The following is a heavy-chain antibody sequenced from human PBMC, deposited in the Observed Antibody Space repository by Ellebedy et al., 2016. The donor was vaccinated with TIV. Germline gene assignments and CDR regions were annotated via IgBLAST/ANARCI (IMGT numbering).Heavy chain of an antibody. D-gene: IGHD5-12*01. CDR3: ARPAAPLRGYSGYADAFHI. CDR2: IYPADSET. Sequence: GESLKISCKGSGYSFTSYWIGWVRQMPGKGLEWMGIIYPADSETRYSPSFQGQVPISADKSISTAYLQWISLKASDTAMYYRARPAAPLRGYSGYADAFHIWGQGTMVTVSS. V-gene: IGHV5-51*01. CDR1: GYSFTSYW. J-gene: IGHJ3*02.